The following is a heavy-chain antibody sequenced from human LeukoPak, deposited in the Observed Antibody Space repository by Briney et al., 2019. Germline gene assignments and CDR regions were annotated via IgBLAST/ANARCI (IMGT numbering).Heavy chain of an antibody. D-gene: IGHD3-10*01. J-gene: IGHJ5*02. CDR2: IYYSGST. CDR3: ARDRSPFDP. V-gene: IGHV4-59*01. Sequence: SETLSLTCTVSGGPISSYYWSWIRQPPGKGLEWIGYIYYSGSTNYNPSLKSRVTISVDTSKNQFSLKLSSVTAADTAVYYCARDRSPFDPWGQGTLVTVSS. CDR1: GGPISSYY.